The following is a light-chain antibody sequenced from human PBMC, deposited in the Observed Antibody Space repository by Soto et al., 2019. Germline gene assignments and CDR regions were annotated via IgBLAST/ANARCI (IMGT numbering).Light chain of an antibody. CDR2: AAS. Sequence: DIQLTQSPSFLSASVGDRVTITCRASQGIYTYLAWYQQKPGKAPELLIYAASTLQSGVPSRFSGSGSGTEFTLTISSLQPEDFATYHWQRINSYPWTFGQGTKVEIK. CDR3: QRINSYPWT. CDR1: QGIYTY. J-gene: IGKJ1*01. V-gene: IGKV1-9*01.